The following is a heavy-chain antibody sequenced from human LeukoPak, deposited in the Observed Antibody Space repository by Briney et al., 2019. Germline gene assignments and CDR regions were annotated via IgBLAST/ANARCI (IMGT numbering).Heavy chain of an antibody. Sequence: GGSLRLSCAASGFTFSIYGMNWVRQSPGKGLEWVSGIGGSGDRTYYADSVKGRFSISRDNSKNTLYPQINSLRVEDTAVYYCAKDMRMASFEHWGRGTQVTVSS. CDR1: GFTFSIYG. CDR2: IGGSGDRT. V-gene: IGHV3-23*01. J-gene: IGHJ4*02. CDR3: AKDMRMASFEH. D-gene: IGHD5-24*01.